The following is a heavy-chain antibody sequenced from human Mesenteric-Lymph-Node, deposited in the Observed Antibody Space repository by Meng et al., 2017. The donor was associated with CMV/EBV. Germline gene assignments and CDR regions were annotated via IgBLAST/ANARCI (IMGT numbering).Heavy chain of an antibody. Sequence: SETLSLTCTVSGGSISSYYWSWIRQPPGKGLEWIGYIYYSGSTNYNPSLKSRVTMSVDTSKNQMSLKLTSVTAADTAVYYCARGSKWRARYFDYWGRGTLVTVSS. V-gene: IGHV4-59*12. D-gene: IGHD3-16*02. CDR3: ARGSKWRARYFDY. CDR1: GGSISSYY. CDR2: IYYSGST. J-gene: IGHJ4*02.